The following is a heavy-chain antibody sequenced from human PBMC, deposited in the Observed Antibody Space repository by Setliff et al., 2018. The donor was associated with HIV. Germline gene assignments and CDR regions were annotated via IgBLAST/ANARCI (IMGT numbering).Heavy chain of an antibody. CDR1: GGSISSYY. J-gene: IGHJ4*02. D-gene: IGHD6-13*01. CDR3: SRGGGYSSSPSL. CDR2: IYYSGNT. Sequence: PSETLSLTCNVSGGSISSYYWNWIRQPPGKGREWIGYIYYSGNTNYNPSLKSRVLISVDTSKNQFSLKLNSVTAADTAVYYFSRGGGYSSSPSLWGQGTLVTVSS. V-gene: IGHV4-59*01.